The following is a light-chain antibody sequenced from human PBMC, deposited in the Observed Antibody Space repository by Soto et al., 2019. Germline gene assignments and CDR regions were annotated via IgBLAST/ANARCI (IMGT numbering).Light chain of an antibody. CDR1: SSNIGAGYD. CDR3: QSYDSSLSGYV. V-gene: IGLV1-40*01. CDR2: ANN. Sequence: QSVPTQPPSVSGAPGQRVTISCTGSSSNIGAGYDVHWYQQLPGTAPKLLIYANNFRPSGVPDRFSGSKSGTSASLAITGLQAEDEADYYCQSYDSSLSGYVFGAGTKLTVL. J-gene: IGLJ1*01.